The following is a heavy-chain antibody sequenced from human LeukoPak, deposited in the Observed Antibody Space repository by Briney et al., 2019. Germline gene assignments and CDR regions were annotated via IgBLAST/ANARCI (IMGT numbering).Heavy chain of an antibody. V-gene: IGHV1-46*01. CDR1: GYTFTSYY. CDR3: ARDPPGCSGGSCYPSYYFDY. Sequence: ASVKVSCKASGYTFTSYYMHWVQQAPGQGLEWMGIINPSGGSTSYAQKFQGRVTMTRDTSTSTVYMELSSLRSEGTAVYYCARDPPGCSGGSCYPSYYFDYWGQRPRLRVSS. J-gene: IGHJ4*02. D-gene: IGHD2-15*01. CDR2: INPSGGST.